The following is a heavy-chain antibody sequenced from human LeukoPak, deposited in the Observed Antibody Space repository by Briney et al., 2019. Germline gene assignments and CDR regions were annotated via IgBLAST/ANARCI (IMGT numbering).Heavy chain of an antibody. D-gene: IGHD5-12*01. CDR3: ARGRSGGFFDY. CDR2: IESDGSST. CDR1: GFTLSSYW. J-gene: IGHJ4*02. V-gene: IGHV3-74*01. Sequence: SGGSLRLSCAASGFTLSSYWMNWVRQAPGKGLVWVSRIESDGSSTSYADSAKGRFTISRDNAKNTLYLQMNNLRAEDTAVYYCARGRSGGFFDYWGQGTLVTVSS.